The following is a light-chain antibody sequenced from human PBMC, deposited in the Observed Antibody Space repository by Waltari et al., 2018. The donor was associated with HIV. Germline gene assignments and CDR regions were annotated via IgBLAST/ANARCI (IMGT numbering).Light chain of an antibody. J-gene: IGLJ3*02. CDR3: AAWDDRLSAWV. V-gene: IGLV1-47*01. CDR2: RND. Sequence: QSVLTQPPSASGTPGQRVSNSCSGSSSNIGSNYGYWYQQLPGTAPKRLMYRNDERPSGVPDRFSGSKSGTSASLAISGLRSEDEADYYCAAWDDRLSAWVFGGGTKLTVL. CDR1: SSNIGSNY.